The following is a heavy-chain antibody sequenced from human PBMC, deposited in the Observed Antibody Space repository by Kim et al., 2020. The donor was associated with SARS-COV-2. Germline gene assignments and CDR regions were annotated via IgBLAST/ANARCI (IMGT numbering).Heavy chain of an antibody. Sequence: GGSLRLSCAASGFIFSNFALSWVRQAPGKGLEWVSAISSGGMTHYADSVKGRVTISRDTSKNTVYLQMNSLGDEDTAVYYCARDGRWPIDAFDIWGQGTLVTVSS. CDR1: GFIFSNFA. D-gene: IGHD1-26*01. J-gene: IGHJ3*02. CDR3: ARDGRWPIDAFDI. CDR2: ISSGGMT. V-gene: IGHV3-23*01.